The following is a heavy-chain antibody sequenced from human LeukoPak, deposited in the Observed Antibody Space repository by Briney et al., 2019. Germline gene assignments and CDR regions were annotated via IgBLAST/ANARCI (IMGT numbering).Heavy chain of an antibody. CDR2: IYYSGST. J-gene: IGHJ4*02. CDR1: GGSISSYY. CDR3: ARAPAQWLQFDY. Sequence: PSETLSLTCTVSGGSISSYYWSWIRQPPGKGLEWIGYIYYSGSTNYNPSLKSRVTISVDTSKNQFSLRLSSVTAADTAVYYCARAPAQWLQFDYWGQGTLVTVSS. D-gene: IGHD5-24*01. V-gene: IGHV4-59*01.